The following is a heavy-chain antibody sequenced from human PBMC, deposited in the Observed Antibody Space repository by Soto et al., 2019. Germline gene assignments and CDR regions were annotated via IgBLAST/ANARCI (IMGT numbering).Heavy chain of an antibody. Sequence: QVQLVQSGAEVKTPGSSVKVSCKASGGTFSSYSLNWVRQAPGQGLEWMGRLIPMFGTADYAPRFQGRVTITADESSNTASMAVTKRTSDDTAVYYWARAVVLTFTRYYDMDVWGQGTTVTVSS. CDR1: GGTFSSYS. J-gene: IGHJ6*02. CDR2: LIPMFGTA. V-gene: IGHV1-69*18. D-gene: IGHD3-22*01. CDR3: ARAVVLTFTRYYDMDV.